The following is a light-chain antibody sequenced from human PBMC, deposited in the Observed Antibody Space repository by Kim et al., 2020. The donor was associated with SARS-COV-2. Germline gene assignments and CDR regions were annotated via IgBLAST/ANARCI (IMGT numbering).Light chain of an antibody. CDR2: WAS. V-gene: IGKV4-1*01. CDR1: QSILYSSNDRNY. J-gene: IGKJ2*01. CDR3: KQKYSAPDT. Sequence: DIIMTQSPDSLAVSLGERATINCKSSQSILYSSNDRNYLAWFQQKPGQPPTLLFYWASTRESGVPDRFSGSGSGTDFTLTISSLQPEDVVVYYCKQKYSAPDTFGEGTKLEIK.